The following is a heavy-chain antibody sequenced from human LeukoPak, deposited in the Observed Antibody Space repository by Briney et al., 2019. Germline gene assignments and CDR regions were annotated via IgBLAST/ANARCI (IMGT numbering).Heavy chain of an antibody. CDR1: GGSINNDF. Sequence: SSETLSLTCTVSGGSINNDFWTWIRQPAGKALEWIGRLYTSGSTNYNPSLKSRVTMSLDTSMTQFSLKLKSVTAADTAVYYCEGGGSIDIWGQGTMVTVSS. J-gene: IGHJ3*02. D-gene: IGHD3-10*01. CDR3: EGGGSIDI. V-gene: IGHV4-4*07. CDR2: LYTSGST.